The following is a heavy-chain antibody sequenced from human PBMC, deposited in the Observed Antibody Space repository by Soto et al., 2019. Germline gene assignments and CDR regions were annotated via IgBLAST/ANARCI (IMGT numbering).Heavy chain of an antibody. V-gene: IGHV1-46*01. CDR3: ARGHRSTWYAVDF. Sequence: ASVKVSCKASGYIFTSAYIHWVRQAPGQGLEWMGIINPSGGRTSYPQRFQGRVTLIRDTSSSTVDMELRDLRSEDTAVYCCARGHRSTWYAVDFWGQGTLVTVSS. J-gene: IGHJ4*02. CDR1: GYIFTSAY. CDR2: INPSGGRT. D-gene: IGHD6-13*01.